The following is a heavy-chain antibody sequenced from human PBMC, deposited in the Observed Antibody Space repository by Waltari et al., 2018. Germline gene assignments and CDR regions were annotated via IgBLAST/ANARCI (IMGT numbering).Heavy chain of an antibody. CDR3: EREVVPAAKIVVNWFDP. V-gene: IGHV7-4-1*02. Sequence: QVQLVQSGSEWKKPVASVKVSCKAYGYSFTNYAINWVRQAPGQGLELTGWITTTTENPTLHQAFTRQFVVSCDTSVSTAYLQISDLKAEDTVIYYCEREVVPAAKIVVNWFDPWGQGTQVTVSS. CDR1: GYSFTNYA. J-gene: IGHJ5*02. D-gene: IGHD2-2*01. CDR2: ITTTTENP.